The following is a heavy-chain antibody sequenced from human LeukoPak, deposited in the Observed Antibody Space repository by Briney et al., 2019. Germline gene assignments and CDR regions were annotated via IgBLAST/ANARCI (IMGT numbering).Heavy chain of an antibody. Sequence: GGSLRLSCAASGFTFSNYAMSWVRQAPGKGLEWVSVIGGSGGSTYYADSVKGRFTISRDISKNTLYLQMNSLRAEDTAVYYCAKKRGLGYSYGSFDYWGQGTLVTVSS. V-gene: IGHV3-23*01. CDR1: GFTFSNYA. CDR3: AKKRGLGYSYGSFDY. J-gene: IGHJ4*02. CDR2: IGGSGGST. D-gene: IGHD5-18*01.